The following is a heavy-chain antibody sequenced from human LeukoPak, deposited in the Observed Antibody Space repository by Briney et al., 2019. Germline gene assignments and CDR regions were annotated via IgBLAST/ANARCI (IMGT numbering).Heavy chain of an antibody. V-gene: IGHV3-33*01. CDR2: IWSDGSNR. J-gene: IGHJ4*01. CDR3: ARDAQRGFDYSNSLEY. D-gene: IGHD4-11*01. Sequence: QPGGSLILSCAASGFIFSHYGMHWVRQAPGKGLEWVAVIWSDGSNRFYAGSVKGRFTISRDNSQNTVFLQVNSLRVEDTAMYYCARDAQRGFDYSNSLEYWGHGTLVTVSS. CDR1: GFIFSHYG.